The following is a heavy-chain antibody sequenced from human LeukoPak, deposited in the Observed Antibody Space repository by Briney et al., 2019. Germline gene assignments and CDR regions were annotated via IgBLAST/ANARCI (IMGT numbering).Heavy chain of an antibody. CDR3: ARGGYNSAFLDS. V-gene: IGHV3-21*01. CDR2: ISGSGQYI. CDR1: GFTFNSFT. D-gene: IGHD6-19*01. Sequence: PGGSLRLSCAASGFTFNSFTMNWVRQAPGKGLEWLSSISGSGQYIYYADSLKGRLTISRDNAKDSLYLQLNNLRAEDTSVYYCARGGYNSAFLDSWGQGTLVSVS. J-gene: IGHJ4*02.